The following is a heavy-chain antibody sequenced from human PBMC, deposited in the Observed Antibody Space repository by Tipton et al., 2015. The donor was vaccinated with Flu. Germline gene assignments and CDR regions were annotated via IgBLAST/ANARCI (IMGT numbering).Heavy chain of an antibody. CDR1: GFTFTTYS. V-gene: IGHV3-48*02. CDR2: ISSSSTTI. CDR3: ARDGGVDY. D-gene: IGHD2-15*01. Sequence: SLRLSCAASGFTFTTYSMNWVRQAPGKGLEWVSYISSSSTTIYYADSVKCRFTISRDNAKNSLYLQMNSLSDEDTAVYYCARDGGVDYWGQGTLVTVSS. J-gene: IGHJ4*02.